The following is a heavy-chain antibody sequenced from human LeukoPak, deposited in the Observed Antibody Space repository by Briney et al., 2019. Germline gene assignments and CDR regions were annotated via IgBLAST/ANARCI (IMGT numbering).Heavy chain of an antibody. J-gene: IGHJ2*01. D-gene: IGHD3-16*01. CDR2: VYTTETT. CDR1: GGSFSGYY. CDR3: ARDRSRGGFFDL. Sequence: SETLSLTCAVYGGSFSGYYWTWIRQPAGKGLEWLGRVYTTETTNYNPSFRGRLTMSLDTSKNQVSLELTSVTAADTAIYYCARDRSRGGFFDLWGRGTLVTVSS. V-gene: IGHV4-59*10.